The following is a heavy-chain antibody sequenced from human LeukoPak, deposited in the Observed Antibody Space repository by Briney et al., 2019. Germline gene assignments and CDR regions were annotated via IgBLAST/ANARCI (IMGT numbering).Heavy chain of an antibody. V-gene: IGHV7-4-1*02. CDR1: GYTFTSYV. D-gene: IGHD3-22*01. Sequence: ASVKVSCKASGYTFTSYVMNWVRQAPGQGLEWMGCINTNTGNPTYAQGFTGRFVFSLDTSVSTAYLQISSLKAEDTAVYYCAKDPLPYYYDSSGYYYYFDYWGQGTLVTVSS. J-gene: IGHJ4*02. CDR2: INTNTGNP. CDR3: AKDPLPYYYDSSGYYYYFDY.